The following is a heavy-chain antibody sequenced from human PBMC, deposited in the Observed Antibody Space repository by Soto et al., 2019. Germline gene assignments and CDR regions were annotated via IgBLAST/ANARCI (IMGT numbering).Heavy chain of an antibody. J-gene: IGHJ3*02. V-gene: IGHV1-18*01. CDR2: ISAYNGNT. CDR1: GYTFTSYA. CDR3: ARDIYITMIVVVPQDAFDI. Sequence: ASVKVSCKASGYTFTSYAMHWVRQAPGQGLEWMGWISAYNGNTNYAQKLQGRVTMTTDTSTSTAYMELRSLRSDDTAVYYCARDIYITMIVVVPQDAFDIWGQGTMVTVSS. D-gene: IGHD3-22*01.